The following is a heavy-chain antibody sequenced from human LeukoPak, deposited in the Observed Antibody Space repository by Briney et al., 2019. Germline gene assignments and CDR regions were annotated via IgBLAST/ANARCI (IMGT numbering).Heavy chain of an antibody. CDR3: ARAPQPTSYGDYGKRYFDL. J-gene: IGHJ2*01. D-gene: IGHD4-17*01. Sequence: SETLSLTRTVSGGSVSNGYYYWSWIRQPPGKGLEWIGYIFHSGSINNNPSLKSRVTISVDTSKNQFSLKLTSVTAADTAVYYCARAPQPTSYGDYGKRYFDLWGRGALVTVSS. CDR2: IFHSGSI. V-gene: IGHV4-61*01. CDR1: GGSVSNGYYY.